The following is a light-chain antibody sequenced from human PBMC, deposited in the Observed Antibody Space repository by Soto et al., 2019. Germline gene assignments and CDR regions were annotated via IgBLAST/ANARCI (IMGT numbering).Light chain of an antibody. J-gene: IGKJ4*01. V-gene: IGKV3-15*01. CDR1: RSVSNS. CDR3: QQYNNWPPLT. Sequence: EILMTQSPATLSVSPGERATLSCRASRSVSNSLAWYQQKPGRAPRLLIYGASTRATGIPVRFSGSGSGTEFTLTISSLQSEDFAGYYCQQYNNWPPLTFGGGTKVEIK. CDR2: GAS.